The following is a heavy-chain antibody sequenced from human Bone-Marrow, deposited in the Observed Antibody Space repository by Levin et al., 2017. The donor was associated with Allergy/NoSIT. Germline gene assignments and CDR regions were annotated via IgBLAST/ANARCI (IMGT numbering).Heavy chain of an antibody. CDR2: ISGSGGST. Sequence: WGSLRLSCAASGFTFSSYVMSWVRQAPGKGLEWVSSISGSGGSTYYADSVNGRFTISRDNSKNTLYVQMNSLRADDTAIYYCAKERWNDGETTSNFDYWGQGTLVTVSS. CDR1: GFTFSSYV. CDR3: AKERWNDGETTSNFDY. V-gene: IGHV3-23*01. J-gene: IGHJ4*02. D-gene: IGHD1-1*01.